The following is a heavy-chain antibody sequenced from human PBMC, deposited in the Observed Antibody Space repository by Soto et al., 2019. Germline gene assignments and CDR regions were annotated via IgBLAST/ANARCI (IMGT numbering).Heavy chain of an antibody. Sequence: QVQLVQSGAEVKKPGSSVNGSCKASGGALSSYAISWVRQAPGQGLEWMGGSIPIFGTANYAQKFQGRVTITADESTSTAYMELSSLRSEDTAVYYRAWSGQEGWFDPWGQGTLVTVSS. V-gene: IGHV1-69*01. CDR1: GGALSSYA. CDR3: AWSGQEGWFDP. J-gene: IGHJ5*02. D-gene: IGHD3-3*01. CDR2: SIPIFGTA.